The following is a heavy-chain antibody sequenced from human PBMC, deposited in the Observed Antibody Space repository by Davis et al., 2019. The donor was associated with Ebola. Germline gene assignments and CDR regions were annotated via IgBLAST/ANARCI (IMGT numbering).Heavy chain of an antibody. CDR1: GFTFSSYA. CDR2: ISYDGSNK. J-gene: IGHJ4*02. Sequence: GESLKISCVASGFTFSSYAMHWVRQAPGKGLEWVAVISYDGSNKYYADSVKGRFTISRDNSKNTLYLQMNSLRAEDTAVYYCARDRGTVNSYYFDYWGQGTLVTVSS. CDR3: ARDRGTVNSYYFDY. V-gene: IGHV3-30-3*01. D-gene: IGHD3-10*01.